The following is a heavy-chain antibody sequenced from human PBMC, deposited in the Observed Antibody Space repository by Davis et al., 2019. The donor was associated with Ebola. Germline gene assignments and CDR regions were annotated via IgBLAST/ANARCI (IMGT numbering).Heavy chain of an antibody. CDR3: ARSPGDCSGGSCSYYYYYGMDV. CDR2: INPSGGST. CDR1: GYTFTGYY. D-gene: IGHD2-15*01. Sequence: AASVKVSCKASGYTFTGYYMHWVRQAPGQGLEWMGIINPSGGSTSYAQKFQGRVTMTRDTSTRTVYMELSSLRSEDTAVYYCARSPGDCSGGSCSYYYYYGMDVWGQGTTVTVSS. V-gene: IGHV1-46*01. J-gene: IGHJ6*02.